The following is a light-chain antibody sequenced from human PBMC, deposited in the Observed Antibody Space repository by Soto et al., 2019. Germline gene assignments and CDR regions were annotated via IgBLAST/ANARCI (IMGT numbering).Light chain of an antibody. V-gene: IGKV3-15*01. J-gene: IGKJ2*01. Sequence: EVVMTQSPDTMSVSPGERATLSCRASQSVNSDLAWYQQKPGQAPRLLIYGASTRATGLPARFSGSGSGTEFTLTISSLQSEDFAVYYCQQYNKWYTFGQGTKLEIK. CDR1: QSVNSD. CDR3: QQYNKWYT. CDR2: GAS.